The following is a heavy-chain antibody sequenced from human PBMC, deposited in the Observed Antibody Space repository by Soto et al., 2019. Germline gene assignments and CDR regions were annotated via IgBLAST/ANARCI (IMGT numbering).Heavy chain of an antibody. CDR2: IFPSDSDT. J-gene: IGHJ5*02. D-gene: IGHD3-22*01. V-gene: IGHV5-51*01. CDR3: ARKDKSGYFNWFDP. CDR1: GYRFTSYW. Sequence: GESLKISCRTSGYRFTSYWIAWVRQMPGKGLEWMGIIFPSDSDTRYSPSFQGQVTISADRSTSTVFLQWASLKASDTAVYFCARKDKSGYFNWFDPWGQGALVTVS.